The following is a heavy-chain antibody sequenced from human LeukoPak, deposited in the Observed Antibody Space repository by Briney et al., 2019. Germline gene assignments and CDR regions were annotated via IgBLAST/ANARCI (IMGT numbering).Heavy chain of an antibody. CDR3: VRDPDLRRGYDGEGY. CDR2: IKQDGSEK. J-gene: IGHJ4*02. V-gene: IGHV3-7*05. D-gene: IGHD3-3*01. CDR1: GFTFISYW. Sequence: PGGSLRLSCVASGFTFISYWMGWVRQAPGKGLEWVANIKQDGSEKNYVDSVKGRFTISRDNAKNSLYLQVNSLRAEDSAVYYCVRDPDLRRGYDGEGYWGQGTLVTVSS.